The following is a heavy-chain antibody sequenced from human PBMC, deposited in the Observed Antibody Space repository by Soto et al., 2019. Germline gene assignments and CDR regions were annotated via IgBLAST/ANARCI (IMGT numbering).Heavy chain of an antibody. D-gene: IGHD6-13*01. CDR2: IYYSGST. CDR3: ARHSAYTSSWYGDY. V-gene: IGHV4-39*01. J-gene: IGHJ4*02. CDR1: GGSISSTNYY. Sequence: QLQLQESGPGLVKPSETLSLTCTVSGGSISSTNYYWGWIRQPPGKGLEWIGSIYYSGSTYYNPSLNSPVTISVDTSTNHFSLKVSSVTAADTAVYFCARHSAYTSSWYGDYWGQGTLVTVSS.